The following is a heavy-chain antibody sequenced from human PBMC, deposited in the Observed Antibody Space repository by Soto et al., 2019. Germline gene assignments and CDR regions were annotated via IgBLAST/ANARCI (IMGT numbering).Heavy chain of an antibody. D-gene: IGHD5-18*01. CDR3: AKFSSSYGYRDAFDI. J-gene: IGHJ3*02. V-gene: IGHV3-23*01. CDR1: GFTFSRYA. CDR2: ISGSGGST. Sequence: PGGSLRLSCAASGFTFSRYAMSWVRQAPGKGLEWVSAISGSGGSTYYADSVKGRFTISRDNSKNTLYLQMNSLRAEDTAVYYCAKFSSSYGYRDAFDIWGQGTMVTVSS.